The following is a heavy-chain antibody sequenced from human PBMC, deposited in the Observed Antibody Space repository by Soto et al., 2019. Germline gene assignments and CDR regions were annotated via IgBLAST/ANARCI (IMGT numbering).Heavy chain of an antibody. V-gene: IGHV4-39*02. J-gene: IGHJ5*02. D-gene: IGHD1-26*01. CDR2: IYYSGST. CDR1: GGSISSSSYY. CDR3: ATQEVGGSYVYTYDP. Sequence: SETLSLTCTVSGGSISSSSYYWGWIRQPPGKGLEWIGSIYYSGSTYYNPSLKSRVTISVDTSKNHFSLKLSSVTAADTAVYYCATQEVGGSYVYTYDPWSQGTLVTVSS.